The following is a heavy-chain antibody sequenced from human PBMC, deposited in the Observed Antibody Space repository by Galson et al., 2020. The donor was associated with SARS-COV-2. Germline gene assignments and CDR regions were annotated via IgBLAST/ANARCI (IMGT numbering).Heavy chain of an antibody. CDR2: ISGSGTNI. Sequence: GGSLRLSCAGSGFTFSNYEMNWVRQAPGKGLEWVSSISGSGTNIYYAHSVKGRFTISRDNAMNSLYLQMTSLRAEDTGVYYCASPYLAAASFFGAFDIWGLGTMVTVSS. CDR1: GFTFSNYE. D-gene: IGHD2-15*01. V-gene: IGHV3-48*03. CDR3: ASPYLAAASFFGAFDI. J-gene: IGHJ3*02.